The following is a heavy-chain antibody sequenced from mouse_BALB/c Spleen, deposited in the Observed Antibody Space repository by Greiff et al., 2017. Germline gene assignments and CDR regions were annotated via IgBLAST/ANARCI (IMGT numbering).Heavy chain of an antibody. D-gene: IGHD2-2*01. CDR2: INPSNGGT. V-gene: IGHV1S81*02. J-gene: IGHJ3*01. CDR1: GYTFTSYY. CDR3: TRSHGYDRFAY. Sequence: VQLQQSGPELVKPGASVKLSCKASGYTFTSYYMYWVKQRPGQGLEWIGEINPSNGGTNFNEKFKSKATLTVDKSSSTAYMQLSSLTSEDSAVYYCTRSHGYDRFAYWGQETLVTVSA.